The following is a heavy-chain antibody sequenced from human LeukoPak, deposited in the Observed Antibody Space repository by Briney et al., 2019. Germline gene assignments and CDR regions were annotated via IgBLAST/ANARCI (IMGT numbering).Heavy chain of an antibody. Sequence: ASVKVSCKAPGYTFTSYGISWVRQAPGQGLEWMGWISAYNGNTNYAQKLRGRVTMTTDTSTSTAYMELRSLRSDDTAVYYCARALMSIAAAGTHWFDPWGQGTLVTVSS. D-gene: IGHD6-13*01. V-gene: IGHV1-18*01. CDR3: ARALMSIAAAGTHWFDP. J-gene: IGHJ5*02. CDR1: GYTFTSYG. CDR2: ISAYNGNT.